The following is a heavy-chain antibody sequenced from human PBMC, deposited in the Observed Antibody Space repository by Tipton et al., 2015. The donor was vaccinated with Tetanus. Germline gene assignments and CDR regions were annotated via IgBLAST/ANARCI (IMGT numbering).Heavy chain of an antibody. CDR3: ARDRSITIFGVVPINYYYGMDV. CDR1: GGSISSSTYY. J-gene: IGHJ6*02. CDR2: IYYSGST. Sequence: TLSLTCTVFGGSISSSTYYWGWIRQPPGKGLEWIGYIYYSGSTNYNPSLKSRVTISVDTSKNQFSLKLSSVTAADTAVYYCARDRSITIFGVVPINYYYGMDVWGQGTTVTVSS. D-gene: IGHD3-3*01. V-gene: IGHV4-61*01.